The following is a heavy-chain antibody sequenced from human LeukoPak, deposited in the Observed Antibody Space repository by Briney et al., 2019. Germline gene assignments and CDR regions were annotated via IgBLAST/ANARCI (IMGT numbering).Heavy chain of an antibody. D-gene: IGHD1-26*01. CDR2: IYPGDSDT. CDR3: ARRMGATSLDY. V-gene: IGHV5-51*01. Sequence: GASLQISCKGSGYSFTSYRIGWVRQLPGKGLEWMGIIYPGDSDTRYSPSFQGQVTISADKSVSTAYLQWSSLKASDTAMYYCARRMGATSLDYWGQGTLVTVSS. J-gene: IGHJ4*02. CDR1: GYSFTSYR.